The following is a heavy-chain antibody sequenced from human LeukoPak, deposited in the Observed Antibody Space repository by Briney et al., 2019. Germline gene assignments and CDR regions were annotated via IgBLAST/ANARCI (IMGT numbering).Heavy chain of an antibody. J-gene: IGHJ4*02. CDR2: INHSGST. V-gene: IGHV4-34*01. D-gene: IGHD6-13*01. CDR3: ARTPGIAAAGGSPDY. Sequence: PSETLSLTCAVYGGSFSGYYWSWIRQPPGKGLEWIGEINHSGSTNYNPSLKSRVTISVDTSKIQFSLKLSSVTAADTAVYYCARTPGIAAAGGSPDYWGQGTLVTVSS. CDR1: GGSFSGYY.